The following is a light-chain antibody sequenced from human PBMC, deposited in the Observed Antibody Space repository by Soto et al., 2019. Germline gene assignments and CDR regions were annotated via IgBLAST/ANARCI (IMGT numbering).Light chain of an antibody. CDR1: SSDVGGYKY. J-gene: IGLJ1*01. V-gene: IGLV2-11*01. Sequence: ALTQPRSVSGSPGQSVTISCTGTSSDVGGYKYVPWYQQKPGKAPKLIIYGVSRWPSGVPNRFSGSKSGNRASLTISGLQAEDEGDYYCCSYAGGPEVFGTGTKVTVL. CDR2: GVS. CDR3: CSYAGGPEV.